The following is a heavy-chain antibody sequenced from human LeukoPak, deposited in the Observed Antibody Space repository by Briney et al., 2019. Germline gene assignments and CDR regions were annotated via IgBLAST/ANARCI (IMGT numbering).Heavy chain of an antibody. CDR3: AELGITMIGGV. CDR1: GFTFTSYY. J-gene: IGHJ6*04. Sequence: GGSLRLSCAASGFTFTSYYMSWVRQAPGKGLEWVSYISSSGSTIYYADSVKGRFTISRDNAKNSLYLQMNSLRAEDTAVYYCAELGITMIGGVWGKGTTVTISS. V-gene: IGHV3-48*03. CDR2: ISSSGSTI. D-gene: IGHD3-10*02.